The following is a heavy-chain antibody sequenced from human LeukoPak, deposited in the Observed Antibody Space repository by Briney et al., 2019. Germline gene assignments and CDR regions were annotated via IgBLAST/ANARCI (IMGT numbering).Heavy chain of an antibody. D-gene: IGHD6-19*01. Sequence: SETLSLTCTVSGGSISSSSYYWGWIRQPPGKGLEWIGEINHSGSTNYNPSLKSRVTISVDTSKNQFSLKLSSVTAADTAVYYCARGPRSGIAVAGTAPPFDYWGQGTLVTVSS. CDR2: INHSGST. V-gene: IGHV4-39*07. CDR1: GGSISSSSYY. J-gene: IGHJ4*02. CDR3: ARGPRSGIAVAGTAPPFDY.